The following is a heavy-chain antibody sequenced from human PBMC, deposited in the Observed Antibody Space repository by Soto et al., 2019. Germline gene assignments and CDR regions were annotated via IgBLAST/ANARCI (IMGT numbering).Heavy chain of an antibody. CDR1: GGSISSADYS. CDR3: AAHYGSPVAAL. V-gene: IGHV4-30-2*01. Sequence: QLQLQESGSGLVKPSQTLSLTCAVSGGSISSADYSWGWARQPPGKGLEWIGYMYKSVTTFYNPSLKSRGTISVDRSKNQFSLKLSSVTAADTAVYYCAAHYGSPVAALWGQGTLVTVSS. D-gene: IGHD3-10*01. J-gene: IGHJ4*02. CDR2: MYKSVTT.